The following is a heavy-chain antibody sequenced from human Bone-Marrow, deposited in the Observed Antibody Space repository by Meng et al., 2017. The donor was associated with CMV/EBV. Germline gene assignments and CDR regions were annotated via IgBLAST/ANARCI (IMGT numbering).Heavy chain of an antibody. CDR1: GFIFSSHA. J-gene: IGHJ4*02. V-gene: IGHV3-64*02. CDR3: ARFGPGYSSGWSFFDY. D-gene: IGHD6-19*01. Sequence: GGSLRLSCAASGFIFSSHAMHWVRQAPGKGLEHVSAIHSNGGTTYYADSVKGRFTISRDNSKNTLYLQMGSLRAEDMAVYYCARFGPGYSSGWSFFDYWGQGNRVNGAS. CDR2: IHSNGGTT.